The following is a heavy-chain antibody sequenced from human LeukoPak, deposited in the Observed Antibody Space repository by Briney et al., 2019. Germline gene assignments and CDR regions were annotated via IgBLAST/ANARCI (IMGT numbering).Heavy chain of an antibody. D-gene: IGHD6-6*01. Sequence: GGSLRLSCAASGFTFSSYAMSWVRQAPGKGLEWVAVIWYDGSNKYYADSVKGRFTISRDNSKNTLYLQMNSLRAEDTAVYYCARDRYSSSIGWFDPWGQGTLVTVSS. J-gene: IGHJ5*02. V-gene: IGHV3-33*08. CDR2: IWYDGSNK. CDR1: GFTFSSYA. CDR3: ARDRYSSSIGWFDP.